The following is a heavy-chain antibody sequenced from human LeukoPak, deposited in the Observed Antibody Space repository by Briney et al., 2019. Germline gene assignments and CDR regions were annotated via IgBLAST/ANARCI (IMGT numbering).Heavy chain of an antibody. D-gene: IGHD4-17*01. CDR1: GYTFTGYY. CDR2: INPNSGGT. CDR3: ARGVTNGRPTVTTPEFDY. V-gene: IGHV1-2*02. Sequence: ASVKVSCKASGYTFTGYYMHWVRQAPGQGLEWMGWINPNSGGTNYAQKFQGRVTITRNTSISTAYMELSSLRSEDTAVYYCARGVTNGRPTVTTPEFDYWGQGTLVTVSS. J-gene: IGHJ4*02.